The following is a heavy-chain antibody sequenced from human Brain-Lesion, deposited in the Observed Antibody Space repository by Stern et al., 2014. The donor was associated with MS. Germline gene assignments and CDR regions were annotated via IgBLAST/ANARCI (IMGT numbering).Heavy chain of an antibody. V-gene: IGHV3-74*02. Sequence: VQLVESGGGLVQPGGSLRLSCAASGFTFSNYWLHWLRQAPGTGLVWDARVNNDGRRTSYADSVKGRFTMSRDNAKNTLYLQMNSLRVEDTAIYYCARGERWFDSWGQGTLVTVSS. D-gene: IGHD3-10*01. CDR2: VNNDGRRT. CDR1: GFTFSNYW. CDR3: ARGERWFDS. J-gene: IGHJ5*01.